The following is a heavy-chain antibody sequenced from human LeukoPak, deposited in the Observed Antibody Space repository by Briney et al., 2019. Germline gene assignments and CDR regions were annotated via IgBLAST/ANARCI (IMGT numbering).Heavy chain of an antibody. J-gene: IGHJ4*02. CDR2: IRSKVYGGTP. V-gene: IGHV3-49*04. Sequence: GGSLRLSCITSGFTFGDYAMTWVRQAPEKGLEWVGVIRSKVYGGTPEYAASVKGRFTIARDDSIGIAYLQMNSLKTEDTAVYYCSRDQTPYYWGQGTLVTVSS. CDR3: SRDQTPYY. CDR1: GFTFGDYA.